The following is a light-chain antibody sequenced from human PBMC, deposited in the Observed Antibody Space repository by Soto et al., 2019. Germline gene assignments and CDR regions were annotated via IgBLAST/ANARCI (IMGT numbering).Light chain of an antibody. CDR2: DAS. CDR1: HSVSTS. V-gene: IGKV3-11*01. Sequence: EIVLTQSPATLSLSPGERATLSCRASHSVSTSLAWYQQKPGQAPRLLIYDASNRATGIPARFSGSGSGTDFTLTIGSLEPEDFAVYYCQQRSTWPPFTFGPGTKADIK. CDR3: QQRSTWPPFT. J-gene: IGKJ3*01.